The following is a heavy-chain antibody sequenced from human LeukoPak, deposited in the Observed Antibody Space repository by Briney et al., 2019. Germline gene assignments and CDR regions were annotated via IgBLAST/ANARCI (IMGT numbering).Heavy chain of an antibody. J-gene: IGHJ4*02. CDR1: GFTFSSYA. V-gene: IGHV3-23*01. D-gene: IGHD3-10*01. CDR3: AKAKYYGSGSYYLTLIDY. CDR2: ISGSGGST. Sequence: GGSLRLSCAAPGFTFSSYAMSWVRQAPGKGLEWVSAISGSGGSTYYADSVKGRFTISRDNSKNTLYLQMNSLRAEDTAVYYCAKAKYYGSGSYYLTLIDYWGQGTLVTVSS.